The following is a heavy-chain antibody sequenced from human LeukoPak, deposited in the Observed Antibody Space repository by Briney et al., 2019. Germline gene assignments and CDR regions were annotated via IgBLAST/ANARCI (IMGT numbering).Heavy chain of an antibody. CDR3: ARAGGSGLIDY. CDR1: GGSISSSSYY. V-gene: IGHV4-39*07. J-gene: IGHJ4*02. Sequence: SETLSLTCTVSGGSISSSSYYWGWIRQPPGKGLEWIGSMYYSGSTYYNPSLKSRVTISINTSKNQFSLKLTSVTAADTAVYYCARAGGSGLIDYWGQGTLVTVSS. CDR2: MYYSGST. D-gene: IGHD6-19*01.